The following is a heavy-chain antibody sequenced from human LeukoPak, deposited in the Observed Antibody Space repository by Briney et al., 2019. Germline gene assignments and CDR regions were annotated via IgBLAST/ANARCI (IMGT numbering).Heavy chain of an antibody. Sequence: KSGGSLRLSCAASGFTFSDYYMSWIGQAPGKGLEWVSYISSSSSYTNYADSVKGRFTISRDNAKNSLYLQMNGLRADGTAVYYCARDHFSGAVAGTGYWGQGTLVTVSS. D-gene: IGHD6-19*01. CDR3: ARDHFSGAVAGTGY. V-gene: IGHV3-11*05. CDR2: ISSSSSYT. CDR1: GFTFSDYY. J-gene: IGHJ4*02.